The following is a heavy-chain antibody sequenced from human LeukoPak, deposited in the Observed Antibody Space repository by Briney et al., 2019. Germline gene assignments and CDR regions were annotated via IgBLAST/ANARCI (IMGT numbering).Heavy chain of an antibody. CDR1: GFTFSSYA. D-gene: IGHD4-17*01. V-gene: IGHV3-30*04. J-gene: IGHJ4*02. CDR3: ARLYRDVTTFDY. CDR2: ISYDGSDK. Sequence: GGSLRLSCAASGFTFSSYAMHWVRQAPGEGLEWVSVISYDGSDKYYADSVKGRFTISRDNVQNSLYLQMNSLRAEDTAVYYCARLYRDVTTFDYWGQGTLVTVSS.